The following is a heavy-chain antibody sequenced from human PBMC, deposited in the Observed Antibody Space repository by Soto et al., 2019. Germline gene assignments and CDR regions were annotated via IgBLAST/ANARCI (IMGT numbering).Heavy chain of an antibody. CDR1: GGSISSGDYY. Sequence: QVQLQESGPGLVKPSQTLSLTCTVSGGSISSGDYYWSWIRQPPGKGLEWIGYIYYSGSTYYNPSLESRVTISLDPSKNQFALKLSSVTAADAAVYYCAREVGGSGTIGYCGQGTLVTVSS. J-gene: IGHJ4*02. CDR2: IYYSGST. D-gene: IGHD3-10*01. CDR3: AREVGGSGTIGY. V-gene: IGHV4-30-4*01.